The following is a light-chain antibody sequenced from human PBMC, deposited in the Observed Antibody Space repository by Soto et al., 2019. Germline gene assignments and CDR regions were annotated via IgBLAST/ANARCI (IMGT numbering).Light chain of an antibody. Sequence: QAVVTQPPSASGTPGQRVTISCSGSSSNIGSNYVYWYQQLPGTAPKLLIYRNNQRPSGVPDRFSGAKSGTSASLAISGLRSEDEADYYCAALDDSLSGVVFGGGTKVTVL. CDR3: AALDDSLSGVV. CDR1: SSNIGSNY. CDR2: RNN. V-gene: IGLV1-47*01. J-gene: IGLJ2*01.